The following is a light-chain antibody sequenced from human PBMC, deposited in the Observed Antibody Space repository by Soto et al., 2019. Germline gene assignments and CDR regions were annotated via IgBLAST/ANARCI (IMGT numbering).Light chain of an antibody. CDR3: QQGSRTLT. J-gene: IGKJ4*01. CDR1: QSIDRY. CDR2: GAS. Sequence: DIQSTQSPSSLSASVGDRVSITCRASQSIDRYLNWYQQKPGTAPKLLISGASSLRSGVPSRFSGSGSGTDFTLTINSLQPEDLATYYCQQGSRTLTFGGGTKVDIK. V-gene: IGKV1-39*01.